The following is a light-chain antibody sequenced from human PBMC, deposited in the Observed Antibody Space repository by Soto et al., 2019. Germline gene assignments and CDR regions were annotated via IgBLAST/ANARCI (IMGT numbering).Light chain of an antibody. Sequence: ETVLTQSPGTLSLSPGESATLSCRASHSVGSGYFAWYQQKPDQAPRLLIYGTSSRSTDIPNRFSGSASGTDLTINISSLKTEDFAVYYCQKYASSPFTVGTGNKADI. CDR2: GTS. CDR3: QKYASSPFT. CDR1: HSVGSGY. V-gene: IGKV3-20*01. J-gene: IGKJ3*01.